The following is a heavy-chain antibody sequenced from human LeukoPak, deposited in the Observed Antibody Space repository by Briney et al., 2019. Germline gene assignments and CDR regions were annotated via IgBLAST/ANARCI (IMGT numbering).Heavy chain of an antibody. J-gene: IGHJ6*03. D-gene: IGHD3-10*01. CDR1: GYTFTGYY. CDR3: AREAYASGSFRTDYYYMDV. Sequence: GASVKVSCKASGYTFTGYYMHWVRQAPGQGLEWMGWIYPNSGGTNYAQKFQGGVTVTRDTSISTAYMELSRLRSDDTAVYYCAREAYASGSFRTDYYYMDVWGKGTTVTISS. V-gene: IGHV1-2*02. CDR2: IYPNSGGT.